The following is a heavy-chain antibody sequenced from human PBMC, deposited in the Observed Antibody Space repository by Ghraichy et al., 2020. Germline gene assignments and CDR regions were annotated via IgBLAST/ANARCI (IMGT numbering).Heavy chain of an antibody. D-gene: IGHD6-13*01. J-gene: IGHJ4*02. CDR2: INHSGST. CDR3: SRGRKSSQQLVPLPFDY. V-gene: IGHV4-34*01. CDR1: NGPFNTYY. Sequence: SETLSLTCAVYNGPFNTYYWSWIRQPPGKGLEWIGEINHSGSTNYNPSLKSRVTISVDTSKDQFSLRLSSVTAADTAVYYCSRGRKSSQQLVPLPFDYWGQGTLVPVSS.